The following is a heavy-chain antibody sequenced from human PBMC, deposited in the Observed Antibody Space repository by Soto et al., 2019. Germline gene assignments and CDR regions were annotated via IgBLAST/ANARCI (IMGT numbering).Heavy chain of an antibody. CDR3: AKNGDFWSWGMDV. CDR2: ISSSGDAT. D-gene: IGHD3-3*01. CDR1: GFTFSTCA. V-gene: IGHV3-23*01. Sequence: GGSLRLSCAASGFTFSTCAMTWVRQAPGKGLEWVSIISSSGDATYYVDSVKGRFTISRDNSRNTLNLQMNSLRAEDTAVYYCAKNGDFWSWGMDVWGQGTTVTVSS. J-gene: IGHJ6*02.